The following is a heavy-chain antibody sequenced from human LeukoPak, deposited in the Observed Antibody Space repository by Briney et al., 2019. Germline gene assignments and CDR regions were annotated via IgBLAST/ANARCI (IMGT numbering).Heavy chain of an antibody. D-gene: IGHD2-2*01. CDR3: AKDGDIVVVPAAIPFDY. Sequence: PGGSLRLSCAASGFTFSDYYMSWIRQAPGKGLEWVSYISSSGSTIYYADSVKGRFTISRDNAKNSLYLQMNSLRAEDTAVYYCAKDGDIVVVPAAIPFDYWGQGTLVTVSS. CDR2: ISSSGSTI. CDR1: GFTFSDYY. V-gene: IGHV3-11*01. J-gene: IGHJ4*02.